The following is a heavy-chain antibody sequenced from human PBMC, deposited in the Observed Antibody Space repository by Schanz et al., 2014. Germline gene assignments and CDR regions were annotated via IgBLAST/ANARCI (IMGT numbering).Heavy chain of an antibody. CDR1: GFIFSNSW. J-gene: IGHJ4*02. V-gene: IGHV3-23*04. CDR2: ISGSGGST. Sequence: EVQLVESGGGLVQPGGSLRLSCAASGFIFSNSWMSWVRQAPGKGLEWVSGISGSGGSTYDADSVKGRFTVSRDNAKNSLYLQMNSLRAEDTAVYYCAKDTGYCHGGACYCFEYWGLGILVTVSS. CDR3: AKDTGYCHGGACYCFEY. D-gene: IGHD2-8*02.